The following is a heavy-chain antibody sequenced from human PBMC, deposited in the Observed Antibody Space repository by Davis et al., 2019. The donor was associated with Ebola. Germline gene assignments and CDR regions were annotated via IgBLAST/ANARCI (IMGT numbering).Heavy chain of an antibody. CDR3: ARGYGSSWEFDY. J-gene: IGHJ4*02. V-gene: IGHV4-30-2*01. Sequence: PSETLSLTCAVSGGSISSGGYSWSWIRQPPGKGLEWIGYIYHSGSTYYNPSLKSRVTISVDRSKNQFSLKLSSVTAADTAVYYCARGYGSSWEFDYWGQGTLVTVSS. CDR2: IYHSGST. D-gene: IGHD6-13*01. CDR1: GGSISSGGYS.